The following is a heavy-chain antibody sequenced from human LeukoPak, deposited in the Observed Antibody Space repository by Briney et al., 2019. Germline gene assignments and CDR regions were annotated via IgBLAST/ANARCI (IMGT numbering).Heavy chain of an antibody. CDR3: AGGRGSGSRWGGAFDI. CDR2: IYSGGST. D-gene: IGHD3-10*01. J-gene: IGHJ3*02. Sequence: GGPQRLPCTASGLRVTGNYMNGVRQAPEKGREWVSTIYSGGSTYYAVAVKGRFTTSREKSKNAVYLQMNSPSAEDTAGYYFAGGRGSGSRWGGAFDIWGQGTMVTVSS. CDR1: GLRVTGNY. V-gene: IGHV3-53*01.